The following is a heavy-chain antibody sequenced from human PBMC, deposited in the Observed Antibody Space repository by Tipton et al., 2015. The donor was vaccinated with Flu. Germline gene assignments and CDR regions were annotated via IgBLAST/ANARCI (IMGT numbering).Heavy chain of an antibody. Sequence: SLRLSCAASGFTFSSYAMHWVRQAPGKGLEWVAGIWYDGSNKYYADSVKGRFTISRDNSKNTLYLQMNSLRAEDTAVYYCAKGPRDYYDSSGSFWGQGTLVTVSS. J-gene: IGHJ4*02. D-gene: IGHD3-22*01. CDR3: AKGPRDYYDSSGSF. CDR1: GFTFSSYA. V-gene: IGHV3-33*06. CDR2: IWYDGSNK.